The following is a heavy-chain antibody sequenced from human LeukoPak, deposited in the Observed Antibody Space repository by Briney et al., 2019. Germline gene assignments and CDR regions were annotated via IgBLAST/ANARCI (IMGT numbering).Heavy chain of an antibody. V-gene: IGHV4-59*08. Sequence: PSETLSLTCNVSGGSISTYYWSWIRQPPGKGLEWIGYISDGGATSYNPSLKGRVTISADSPKNRFSLRLTSLTAVDTALYYCARHGGTLDYFDYWGPGSLVTVSS. CDR1: GGSISTYY. J-gene: IGHJ4*02. CDR3: ARHGGTLDYFDY. D-gene: IGHD1-26*01. CDR2: ISDGGAT.